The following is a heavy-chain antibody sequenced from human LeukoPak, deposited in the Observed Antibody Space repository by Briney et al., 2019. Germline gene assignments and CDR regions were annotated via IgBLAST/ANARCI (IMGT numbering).Heavy chain of an antibody. CDR3: ARREDYFDY. CDR2: IYHSGTT. J-gene: IGHJ4*02. V-gene: IGHV4-4*02. Sequence: SETLSLTCAVPGGSIITSNWWTWVRQPPGKGLEWIGEIYHSGTTNYNPSLKSRVTISVDKSKNQFSLKLSSVTAADTAVYYCARREDYFDYWGQGTLVTVSS. D-gene: IGHD5-24*01. CDR1: GGSIITSNW.